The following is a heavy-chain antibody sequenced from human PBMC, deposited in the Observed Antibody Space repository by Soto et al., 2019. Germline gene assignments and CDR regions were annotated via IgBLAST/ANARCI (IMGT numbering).Heavy chain of an antibody. CDR2: INAGNGNT. CDR3: ARGNDYDFWSGYYSPQKYYGMDV. CDR1: GYTSTSYA. J-gene: IGHJ6*02. V-gene: IGHV1-3*01. Sequence: GASVKVSCKASGYTSTSYAMHWVRQAPGQRLEWMGWINAGNGNTKYSQKFQGRVTITRDTSASTAYMELSSLRSEDTAVYYCARGNDYDFWSGYYSPQKYYGMDVWGQGTTVTVSS. D-gene: IGHD3-3*01.